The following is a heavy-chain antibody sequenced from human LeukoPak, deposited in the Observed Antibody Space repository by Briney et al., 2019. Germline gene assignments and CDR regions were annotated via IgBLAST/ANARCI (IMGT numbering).Heavy chain of an antibody. Sequence: ASVKVSCKASGYTFTGYYMHWVRQAPGQGLEWMGRINPNSGGTNYAQKFQGRVTMTRDTSISTAYMELSRLRSDDTAVYYCARDPDSSSWYEVDYWGQGTLVTVSS. CDR3: ARDPDSSSWYEVDY. CDR1: GYTFTGYY. V-gene: IGHV1-2*06. J-gene: IGHJ4*02. D-gene: IGHD6-13*01. CDR2: INPNSGGT.